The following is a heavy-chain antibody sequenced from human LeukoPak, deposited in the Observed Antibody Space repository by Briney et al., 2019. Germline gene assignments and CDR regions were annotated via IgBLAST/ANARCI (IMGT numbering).Heavy chain of an antibody. V-gene: IGHV1-2*02. CDR3: ARGPLEYCSGGTCYSGRNWFDL. D-gene: IGHD2-15*01. CDR2: INPNSGGT. J-gene: IGHJ5*02. Sequence: ASVKVSCEASGYTFTGYYMHWVRQAPGQGLEWMGWINPNSGGTNYAQKFQGRVTMTRDTSISTAYMELSRLRSDDTAAYYCARGPLEYCSGGTCYSGRNWFDLWGQGTLVTVSS. CDR1: GYTFTGYY.